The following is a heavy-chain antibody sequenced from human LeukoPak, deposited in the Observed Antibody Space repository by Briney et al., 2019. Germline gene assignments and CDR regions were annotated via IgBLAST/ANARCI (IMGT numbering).Heavy chain of an antibody. Sequence: ASVKVSCKASGYTFTSYDINWVRQAPGKGLEWMGGFDPEDGETIYAQKFQGRVTMTEDTSTDTAYMELSSLRSEDTAVYYCATSGYSYGLVYWGQGTLVTVSS. CDR1: GYTFTSYD. CDR2: FDPEDGET. D-gene: IGHD5-18*01. V-gene: IGHV1-24*01. J-gene: IGHJ4*02. CDR3: ATSGYSYGLVY.